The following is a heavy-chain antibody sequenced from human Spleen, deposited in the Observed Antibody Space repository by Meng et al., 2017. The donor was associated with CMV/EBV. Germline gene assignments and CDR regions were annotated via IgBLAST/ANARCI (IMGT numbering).Heavy chain of an antibody. V-gene: IGHV3-53*01. CDR3: AKAGPTILSSLDV. CDR1: GFTVSSNY. J-gene: IGHJ6*02. CDR2: IYSDGST. D-gene: IGHD3-3*01. Sequence: GESLKISCAASGFTVSSNYMNWVRQAPGKGLEWVSIIYSDGSTYYADSVKGRFTISRDNSKATLYLQMNGLRAEDTAVYYCAKAGPTILSSLDVWGQGTTVTVSS.